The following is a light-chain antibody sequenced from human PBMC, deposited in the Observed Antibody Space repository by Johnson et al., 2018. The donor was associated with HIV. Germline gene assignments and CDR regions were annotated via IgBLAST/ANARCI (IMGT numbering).Light chain of an antibody. V-gene: IGLV1-51*01. CDR1: SSNIESDY. CDR3: GTWDSSLSAAV. J-gene: IGLJ1*01. CDR2: DNN. Sequence: QSVLTQPPSVSAAPGQKVDISCSGSSSNIESDYVSWYQQLPGTAPKLLIYDNNKRSSGIPDRFFGPKSGPSATLDFPGLPPGAEGDYYCGTWDSSLSAAVFGTGTKVTVL.